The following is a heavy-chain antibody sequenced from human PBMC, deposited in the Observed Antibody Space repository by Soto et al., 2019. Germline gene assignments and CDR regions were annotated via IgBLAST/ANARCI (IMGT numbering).Heavy chain of an antibody. J-gene: IGHJ6*02. CDR1: GFSVSSNY. CDR2: IYSGGNT. CDR3: ARDSTSIPYYHYGMDV. Sequence: EVQLVESGGGLIQPGGSLRLSCSASGFSVSSNYMSWVRHAPGKGLEWVSVIYSGGNTHYADSVKGRFTISRDNSKNTLYLQMNSLRAEDTAVYYCARDSTSIPYYHYGMDVWGQGTTVTVSS. D-gene: IGHD2-2*02. V-gene: IGHV3-53*01.